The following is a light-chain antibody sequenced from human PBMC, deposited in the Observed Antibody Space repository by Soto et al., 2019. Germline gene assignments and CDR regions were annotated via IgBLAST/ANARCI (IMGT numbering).Light chain of an antibody. CDR1: HSVNRN. CDR3: QQYNKCHVIN. J-gene: IGKJ5*01. V-gene: IGKV3-15*01. CDR2: DAS. Sequence: EIMITQSPATRSVSAGERATLSCRASHSVNRNLTWYPQRPGQAPRLLLYDASSRATGIPARFRGGRSGTAFTLTIASLPPEDFAVYYCQQYNKCHVINFSQGTRLAV.